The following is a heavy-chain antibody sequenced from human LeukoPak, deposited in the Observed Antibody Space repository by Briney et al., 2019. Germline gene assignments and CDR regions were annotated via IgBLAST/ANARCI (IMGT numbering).Heavy chain of an antibody. CDR3: ARDEQWLVRGAFDI. Sequence: GASVKVSCKASGGTFSSYAISWVRQAPGQGLEWMGGIIPIFGTANYAQKFQGRVTITADESTSTAYMELSSLRSEDTAVYYCARDEQWLVRGAFDIWGQGTMVTVSS. CDR2: IIPIFGTA. J-gene: IGHJ3*02. V-gene: IGHV1-69*13. CDR1: GGTFSSYA. D-gene: IGHD6-19*01.